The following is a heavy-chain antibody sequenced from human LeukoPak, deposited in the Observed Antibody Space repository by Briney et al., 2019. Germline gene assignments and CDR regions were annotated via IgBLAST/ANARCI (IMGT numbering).Heavy chain of an antibody. V-gene: IGHV3-15*01. CDR1: GFTFSNAW. CDR3: TVHGGSGGSCYGN. Sequence: PGGSLRLSCAASGFTFSNAWMSWVRQAPGKGLEWVGRIKSKAGGGTTDYAAPVKGRFTISRDDSKTTLYLQMNSLNSEDTAVYYCTVHGGSGGSCYGNWGQGTLVTVSS. CDR2: IKSKAGGGTT. J-gene: IGHJ4*02. D-gene: IGHD2-15*01.